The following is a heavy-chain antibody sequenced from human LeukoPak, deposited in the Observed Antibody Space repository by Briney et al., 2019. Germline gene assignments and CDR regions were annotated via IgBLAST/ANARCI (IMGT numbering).Heavy chain of an antibody. J-gene: IGHJ4*02. CDR1: GFTFSSYG. D-gene: IGHD2-15*01. CDR2: IWYDGSNK. CDR3: AMSSGGQHYFDY. V-gene: IGHV3-33*01. Sequence: GGSLRLSCAASGFTFSSYGMHWVRQAPGKGLEGVAVIWYDGSNKYYADSVKGRFTISRDNSKNTLYLQMNSLRAEDTAVYYCAMSSGGQHYFDYWGQGTLVTVSS.